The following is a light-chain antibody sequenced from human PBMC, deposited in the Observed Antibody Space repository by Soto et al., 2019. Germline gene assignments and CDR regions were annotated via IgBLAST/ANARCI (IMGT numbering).Light chain of an antibody. CDR3: QTWGSGIVV. J-gene: IGLJ2*01. CDR2: LNSDGSH. CDR1: SGHSNYA. Sequence: QLVLTQSPSASASLGASVKLTCTLSSGHSNYAIAWHQQQSEKGPRYLMKLNSDGSHSKGDGIPDRFSGSSSGAARYLTISGLQAEDEADYYCQTWGSGIVVFGGGTKLTVL. V-gene: IGLV4-69*01.